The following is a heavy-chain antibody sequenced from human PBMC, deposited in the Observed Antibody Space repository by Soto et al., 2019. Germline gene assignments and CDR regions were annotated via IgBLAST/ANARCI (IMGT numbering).Heavy chain of an antibody. CDR3: ARGVDCSGGSCFSFYYYYYGFDV. D-gene: IGHD2-15*01. CDR1: GGTFSRHA. CDR2: IIPIFGTA. J-gene: IGHJ6*02. Sequence: QVQLVQSGAEVRKPGSSVKVSCKASGGTFSRHAISWVRQAPGQGLEWMGGIIPIFGTANHAQKFQGRVTIIADESTSTVYMELGSLRSDDTAVYYCARGVDCSGGSCFSFYYYYYGFDVWGQGTTLTVSS. V-gene: IGHV1-69*01.